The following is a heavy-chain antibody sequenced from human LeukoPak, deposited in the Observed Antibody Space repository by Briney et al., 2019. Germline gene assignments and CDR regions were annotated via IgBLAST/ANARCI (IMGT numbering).Heavy chain of an antibody. D-gene: IGHD3-22*01. CDR1: GYTFTSYY. Sequence: ASVKVSCKASGYTFTSYYMHWVRQAPGQGLEWMGIINPSGGSTSYAQKFQGRVTMTRDTSTSTVHMELSSLRSEDTAVYYCARGYYYDSSGKPAHDYWGQGTLVTVSS. CDR2: INPSGGST. CDR3: ARGYYYDSSGKPAHDY. V-gene: IGHV1-46*01. J-gene: IGHJ4*02.